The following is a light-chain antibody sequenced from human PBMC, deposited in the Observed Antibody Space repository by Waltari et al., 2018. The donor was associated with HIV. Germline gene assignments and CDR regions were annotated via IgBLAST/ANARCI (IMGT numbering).Light chain of an antibody. CDR3: QSYDSSLSSSEV. V-gene: IGLV1-40*01. J-gene: IGLJ1*01. CDR1: SSNIGAGYA. CDR2: GNS. Sequence: QSVLTPPPSVSGAPGQRVTISCTGSSSNIGAGYAVHWYQQLPGTAPKLLIYGNSNRPSGVPDRFSGSKSGTSASLAITGLQAEDEADYYCQSYDSSLSSSEVFGTGTKVTVL.